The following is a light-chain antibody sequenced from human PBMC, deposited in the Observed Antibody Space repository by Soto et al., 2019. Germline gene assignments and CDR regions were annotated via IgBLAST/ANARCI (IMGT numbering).Light chain of an antibody. V-gene: IGLV2-14*01. Sequence: QSALTQPASVSGSPGQSITISCTGTSSDVGGYNYVSWYQQHPGKAPKLMIYEVSNRPSGVSNRFSGSKSGNTASLTISGLQAEDEADYYCSSYTSSSTLYVIGTGTKVTV. CDR1: SSDVGGYNY. J-gene: IGLJ1*01. CDR3: SSYTSSSTLYV. CDR2: EVS.